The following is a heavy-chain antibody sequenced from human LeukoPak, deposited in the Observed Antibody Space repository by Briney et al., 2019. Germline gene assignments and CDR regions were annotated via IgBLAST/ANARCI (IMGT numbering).Heavy chain of an antibody. CDR1: GFTFSSYG. CDR3: AKDARDGYYTLGYYYYMDV. V-gene: IGHV3-30*02. J-gene: IGHJ6*03. Sequence: GGSLRLSCAASGFTFSSYGMHWVRQAPGKGLEWVAFIRYDGSNKYYADSVKGRFTISRDNSKNTLYLQMNSLRAEDTAVYYCAKDARDGYYTLGYYYYMDVWGKGTTVTVSS. D-gene: IGHD5-24*01. CDR2: IRYDGSNK.